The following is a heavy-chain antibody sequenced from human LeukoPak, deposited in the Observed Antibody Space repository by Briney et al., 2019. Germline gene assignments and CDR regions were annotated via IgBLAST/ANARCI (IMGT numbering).Heavy chain of an antibody. V-gene: IGHV1-2*02. D-gene: IGHD3-22*01. CDR1: GYTFTGYY. J-gene: IGHJ4*02. CDR3: ARDRFEYYYDSSGYYLSY. CDR2: INPNSGGT. Sequence: ASVKVSCKASGYTFTGYYMHWVRQAPGQGLEWMGWINPNSGGTNYAQKFQGRVTMTRDTSISTAYMELSRLRSDDTAVYYCARDRFEYYYDSSGYYLSYWGQGTLVTVSS.